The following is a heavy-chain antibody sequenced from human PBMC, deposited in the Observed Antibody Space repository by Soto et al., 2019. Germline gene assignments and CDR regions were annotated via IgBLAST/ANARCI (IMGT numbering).Heavy chain of an antibody. CDR1: GYTFTGYY. D-gene: IGHD6-6*01. V-gene: IGHV1-2*04. Sequence: ASVKVSCKASGYTFTGYYMHWVRQAPGQGLEWMGWINPNSGGTNYAQKFQGWVTMTRDTSISTAYMELSRLRSDDTAVYYCARDFHRRSSSSAYMDVWGKGTTVTV. J-gene: IGHJ6*03. CDR2: INPNSGGT. CDR3: ARDFHRRSSSSAYMDV.